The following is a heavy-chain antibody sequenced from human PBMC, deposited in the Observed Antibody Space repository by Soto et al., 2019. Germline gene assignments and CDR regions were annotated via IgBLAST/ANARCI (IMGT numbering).Heavy chain of an antibody. Sequence: SETLSLTCTVSGGSISSSSYYWGWIRQPPGKGLEWIGSIYYSGSTYYNPSLKSRVTISVDTSKNQFSLKLSSVTAADTAVYYCVGFVVVVAATGYFQHWGQGTLVTVSS. CDR3: VGFVVVVAATGYFQH. CDR2: IYYSGST. V-gene: IGHV4-39*01. D-gene: IGHD2-15*01. CDR1: GGSISSSSYY. J-gene: IGHJ1*01.